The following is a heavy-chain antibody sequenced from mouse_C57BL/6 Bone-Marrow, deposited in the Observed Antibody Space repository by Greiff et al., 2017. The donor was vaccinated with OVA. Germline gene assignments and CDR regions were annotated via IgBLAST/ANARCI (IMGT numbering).Heavy chain of an antibody. CDR1: GFTFSDSG. CDR2: ISRGSSTI. V-gene: IGHV5-17*01. Sequence: EVQLLESGGGLVKPGGSLKLSCAASGFTFSDSGMHWVRQAPGKGLEWVGYISRGSSTIDYAGTVQGRSTISRDNAENSLFLQMTSVGSEDTAMYYCAGWAMDYWGQGTSVTVSS. J-gene: IGHJ4*01. CDR3: AGWAMDY.